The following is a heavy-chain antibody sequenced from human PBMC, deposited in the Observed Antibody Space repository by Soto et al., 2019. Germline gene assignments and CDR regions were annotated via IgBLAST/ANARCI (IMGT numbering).Heavy chain of an antibody. V-gene: IGHV3-9*01. CDR3: AKDGLRDSSSGRGGGKNWSEP. CDR1: GFTFDDYA. D-gene: IGHD6-13*01. J-gene: IGHJ5*02. CDR2: ISWNSGSI. Sequence: EVQLVESGGGLVQPGRSLRLSCAASGFTFDDYAMHWVRQAPGQGLEWVSGISWNSGSIGYADPVKGRFTISRDNAKNSLYLQRIRLRAEDTALYYCAKDGLRDSSSGRGGGKNWSEPWGQGSRVTVAS.